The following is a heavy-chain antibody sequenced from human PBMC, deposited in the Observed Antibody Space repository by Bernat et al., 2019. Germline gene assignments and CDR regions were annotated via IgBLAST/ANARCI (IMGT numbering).Heavy chain of an antibody. CDR1: GFTFSIYS. D-gene: IGHD2-15*01. CDR2: ISGSGVHI. Sequence: EVQLVESGGGLVKPGGSLRLSCEASGFTFSIYSINWVRQTPTKGLEWLSYISGSGVHIYYADSVKGRFTTSRDNANNSLFLQMNSLRAEDTAVYFCARDPPHCSGGSCLSGSDYWGQRTLVTVSS. V-gene: IGHV3-21*01. J-gene: IGHJ4*02. CDR3: ARDPPHCSGGSCLSGSDY.